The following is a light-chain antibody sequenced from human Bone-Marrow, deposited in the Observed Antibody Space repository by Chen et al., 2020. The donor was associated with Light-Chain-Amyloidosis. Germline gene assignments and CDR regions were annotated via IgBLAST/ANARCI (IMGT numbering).Light chain of an antibody. CDR3: AAWDDSLNSYV. CDR1: NSNIGGNP. V-gene: IGLV1-44*01. CDR2: SDA. J-gene: IGLJ1*01. Sequence: QSVLTQPPPASGTPGQRVSISCSGSNSNIGGNPVNWYHHFPGTAPKLLLYSDAQRPSGVPDRFSGSKSGTSASLAISGLQSDDEADYYCAAWDDSLNSYVFGAGTQVTVL.